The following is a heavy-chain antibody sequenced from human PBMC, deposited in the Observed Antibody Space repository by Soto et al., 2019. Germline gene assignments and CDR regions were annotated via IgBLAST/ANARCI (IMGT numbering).Heavy chain of an antibody. CDR3: ARAVSITIFGGVSDGFDI. CDR1: GGTFSSYA. D-gene: IGHD3-3*01. V-gene: IGHV1-69*13. Sequence: SVKVSCKASGGTFSSYAISWVRQAPGQGLEWMGGIIPIFGTANYAQKFQGRVTITADESTSTAYMELSSLRSEDTAVYYCARAVSITIFGGVSDGFDIWGQGTMGTVSS. CDR2: IIPIFGTA. J-gene: IGHJ3*02.